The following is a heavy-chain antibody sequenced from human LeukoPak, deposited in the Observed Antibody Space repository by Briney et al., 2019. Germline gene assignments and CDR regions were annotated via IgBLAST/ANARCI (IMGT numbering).Heavy chain of an antibody. Sequence: GGSLRLSCAASGLTFSSYSMNWVRKAPGKGLEWISYINSRSDTIYYADSVKGRFTISRDNAKNSLFLQMNSLRAEDTAVYYCASRAIGWYRDANWFDPWGQGTLVTVSS. J-gene: IGHJ5*02. CDR2: INSRSDTI. V-gene: IGHV3-48*04. CDR1: GLTFSSYS. CDR3: ASRAIGWYRDANWFDP. D-gene: IGHD6-19*01.